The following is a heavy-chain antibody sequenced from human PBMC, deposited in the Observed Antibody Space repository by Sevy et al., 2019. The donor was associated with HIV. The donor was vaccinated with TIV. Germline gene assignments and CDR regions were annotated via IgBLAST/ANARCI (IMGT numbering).Heavy chain of an antibody. V-gene: IGHV4-59*08. D-gene: IGHD6-19*01. J-gene: IGHJ4*02. CDR2: IYYNGHI. CDR3: AGENAWGSGYS. Sequence: SETLSLTCTVSDGSITTLYWNWIRQPPGKGLEWIANIYYNGHINYNPSLKSRGTLSLDTSKNQFSFRLSSVTAADTAMYYCAGENAWGSGYSWGQGTLVTVSS. CDR1: DGSITTLY.